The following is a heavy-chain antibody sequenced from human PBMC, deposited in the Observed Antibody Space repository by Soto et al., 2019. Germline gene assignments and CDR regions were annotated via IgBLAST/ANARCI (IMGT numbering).Heavy chain of an antibody. CDR1: GFTFSNYA. V-gene: IGHV3-23*01. J-gene: IGHJ3*02. CDR2: IGNGGYDT. CDR3: AKDRVNHNSVWDPFDI. Sequence: VQLLESGGGLVQPGGSLRLSCAASGFTFSNYAMSWVRQAPGKGLEWVSAIGNGGYDTYYADSVTGRFTISRDNSKNTLFLQMNSLRPEDTAVYYCAKDRVNHNSVWDPFDIWGQGTLVTVSS. D-gene: IGHD1-20*01.